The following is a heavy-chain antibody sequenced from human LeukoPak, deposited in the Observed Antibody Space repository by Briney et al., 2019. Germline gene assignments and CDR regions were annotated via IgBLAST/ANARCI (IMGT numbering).Heavy chain of an antibody. CDR2: ISSSGTTI. CDR3: ASGYYDSSGIDY. D-gene: IGHD3-22*01. CDR1: GFIFSRNN. Sequence: QTGGSLRLSCTASGFIFSRNNMNWVRQAPGKGLEWVSYISSSGTTIYYADSVKGRFTISRDNAKNSLYLQMNSLRAEDTAVYYCASGYYDSSGIDYWGQGTLVTVSS. V-gene: IGHV3-48*04. J-gene: IGHJ4*02.